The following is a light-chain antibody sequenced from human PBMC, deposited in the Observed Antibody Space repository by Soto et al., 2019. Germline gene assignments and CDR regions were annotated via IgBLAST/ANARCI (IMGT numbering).Light chain of an antibody. J-gene: IGLJ2*01. CDR1: SSNIGAGYD. Sequence: QSVLTQPPSVSGAPGQRVTISCTGSSSNIGAGYDVLWYQQLPGTAPKLLIYGINNRPSGVPDRFSGSKSGTLASLAITGLQAEDEADYYCQSYDSSLSGVVFGGGTKRTVL. CDR2: GIN. CDR3: QSYDSSLSGVV. V-gene: IGLV1-40*01.